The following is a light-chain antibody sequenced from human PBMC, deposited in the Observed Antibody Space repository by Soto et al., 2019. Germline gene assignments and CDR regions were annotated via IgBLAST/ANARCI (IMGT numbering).Light chain of an antibody. J-gene: IGLJ2*01. Sequence: QSVLTQPRSVSGSPGQSVTISCTGTSSDVGDYNYVSWYQQHPGRVPKLMIYGVNKRPSGVPDRFSGSKSGNTASLTISGLQAEDEADYYCCSYAGSYAFGVFGGGTQLTVL. CDR2: GVN. CDR3: CSYAGSYAFGV. V-gene: IGLV2-11*01. CDR1: SSDVGDYNY.